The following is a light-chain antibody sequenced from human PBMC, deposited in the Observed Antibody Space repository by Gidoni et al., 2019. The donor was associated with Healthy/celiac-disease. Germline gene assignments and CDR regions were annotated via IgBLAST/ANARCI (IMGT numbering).Light chain of an antibody. J-gene: IGKJ1*01. CDR3: QQSYSTPRT. V-gene: IGKV1-39*01. Sequence: DIQMTQSPSSLSASVGDRVTITCRASQSIGSYLNLYQQKPGKAPKLLIYAASSLQSGVPSRFSGSGSGTDFTLTISSLQPEDFATYYCQQSYSTPRTFGQGTKVEIK. CDR1: QSIGSY. CDR2: AAS.